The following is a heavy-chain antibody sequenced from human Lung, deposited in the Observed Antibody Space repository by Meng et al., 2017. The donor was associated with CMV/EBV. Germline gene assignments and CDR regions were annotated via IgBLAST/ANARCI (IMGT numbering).Heavy chain of an antibody. V-gene: IGHV4-59*01. CDR2: IYYSGNT. J-gene: IGHJ4*02. Sequence: SETLSLTCTVSGGSIFNYYWSWIRQPPGKGLEWIGYIYYSGNTNYTPSLKSRVTISVDTSKDQFSLKMSSVTAADTAVYYCARGDSGYDTPDYWGQGTLVTVSS. CDR1: GGSIFNYY. D-gene: IGHD5-12*01. CDR3: ARGDSGYDTPDY.